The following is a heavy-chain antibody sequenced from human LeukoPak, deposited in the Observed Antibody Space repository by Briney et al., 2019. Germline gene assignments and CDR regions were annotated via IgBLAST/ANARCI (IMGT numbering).Heavy chain of an antibody. CDR2: ISTSGTTS. V-gene: IGHV3-23*01. Sequence: GGSLRLSCVASGFTFSSDYMTWVRQSPGKGLEWVSSISTSGTTSYYADSVKGRFTISRDNSRNTPYLQMNSLGLEDTAIYFCATGLAHYWGQGTMVTVST. CDR3: ATGLAHY. J-gene: IGHJ4*02. CDR1: GFTFSSDY.